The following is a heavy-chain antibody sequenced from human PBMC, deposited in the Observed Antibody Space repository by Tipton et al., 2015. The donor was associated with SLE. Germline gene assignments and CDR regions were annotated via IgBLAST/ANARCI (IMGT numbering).Heavy chain of an antibody. Sequence: TLSLTCTVSGDSVSSGNYYWSWIRQPAGKGLEWIGRIYSTESTKYNPSLKSRVTISVDTSKNQFSLKLNSVTAADTAVYYCARERDKYDSSGYHYSGFDIWGQGTKVTVSS. CDR1: GDSVSSGNYY. CDR2: IYSTEST. D-gene: IGHD3-22*01. J-gene: IGHJ3*02. CDR3: ARERDKYDSSGYHYSGFDI. V-gene: IGHV4-61*02.